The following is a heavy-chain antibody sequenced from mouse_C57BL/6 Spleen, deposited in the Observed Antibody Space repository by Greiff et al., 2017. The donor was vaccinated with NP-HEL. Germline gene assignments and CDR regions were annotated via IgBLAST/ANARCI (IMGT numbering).Heavy chain of an antibody. V-gene: IGHV5-9*01. Sequence: DVKLVESGGGLVKPGGSLKLSCAASGFTFSSYTMSWVRQTPEKRLEWVATISGGGGNTYYPDSVKGRFTISRDNAKNTLYLQMSSLRSEDTALYYCARHPYYYGSSYAMDYWGQGTSVTVSS. J-gene: IGHJ4*01. CDR1: GFTFSSYT. D-gene: IGHD1-1*01. CDR3: ARHPYYYGSSYAMDY. CDR2: ISGGGGNT.